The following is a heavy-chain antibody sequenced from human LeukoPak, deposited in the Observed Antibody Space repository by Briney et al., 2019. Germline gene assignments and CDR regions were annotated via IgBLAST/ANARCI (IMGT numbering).Heavy chain of an antibody. D-gene: IGHD4-23*01. V-gene: IGHV4-39*01. Sequence: SETLSLTCTVSGGSISSSTFHWGWIRQPPGKGLEWIGSIYYSGSTYYNPSLESRVTISVDTSKNQFSLKLTSVTVADTAVYYCTRSGTMVVMRPMYYWGQGTLVTVSS. CDR3: TRSGTMVVMRPMYY. CDR1: GGSISSSTFH. CDR2: IYYSGST. J-gene: IGHJ4*02.